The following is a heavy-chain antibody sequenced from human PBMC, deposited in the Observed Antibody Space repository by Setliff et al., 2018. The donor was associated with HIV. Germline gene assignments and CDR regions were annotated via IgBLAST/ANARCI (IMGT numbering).Heavy chain of an antibody. D-gene: IGHD2-15*01. Sequence: GASVKVSCKASGYTFKDYFIQWVQQAPGKGLKWMGRIDPEDGKTLYAEKFHGRITITADTSGDTAYMELSSLSSEDTAVYFCATDPCSAGSCRAIDDAFNLWGQGTMVTVSS. CDR3: ATDPCSAGSCRAIDDAFNL. CDR1: GYTFKDYF. CDR2: IDPEDGKT. J-gene: IGHJ3*01. V-gene: IGHV1-69-2*01.